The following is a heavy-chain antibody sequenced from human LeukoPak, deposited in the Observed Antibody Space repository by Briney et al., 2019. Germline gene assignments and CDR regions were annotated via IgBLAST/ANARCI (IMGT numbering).Heavy chain of an antibody. V-gene: IGHV1-69*13. CDR2: IIPIFGTA. CDR3: ARAPRGWVLRYFDWLLTH. D-gene: IGHD3-9*01. Sequence: EASVKVSCKASGGTFSSYAISWVRQAPGQGLEWMGGIIPIFGTANYAQKFQGRVTITADESTSTAYMELSSLRSEDTAVYYCARAPRGWVLRYFDWLLTHWGQGTLVTVSS. J-gene: IGHJ4*02. CDR1: GGTFSSYA.